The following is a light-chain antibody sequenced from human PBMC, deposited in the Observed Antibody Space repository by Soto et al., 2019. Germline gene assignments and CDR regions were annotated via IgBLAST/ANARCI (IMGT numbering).Light chain of an antibody. CDR1: QSIGSW. CDR3: QQLNDYPIT. V-gene: IGKV1-5*03. Sequence: DIQMTQSPSILSASVGDRVTITCRASQSIGSWLAWYQHKPGKAPKLLIYKASSLESGVPLRFSGSGSGTEFTLTISSLQPEDFATYYCQQLNDYPITFGQGTRLEI. CDR2: KAS. J-gene: IGKJ5*01.